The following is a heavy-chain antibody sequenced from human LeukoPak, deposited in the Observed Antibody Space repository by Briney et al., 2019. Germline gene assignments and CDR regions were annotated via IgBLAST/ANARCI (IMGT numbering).Heavy chain of an antibody. CDR3: ARENNWSLDC. CDR1: GFMFSTYA. J-gene: IGHJ4*02. Sequence: PGGSLRLSCAPSGFMFSTYAMHWVRQAPGKGLEWVAFISYDGTNKYYADSVKGRFTFSRDNSKNTLYLQMNSLRAEDTAVYHCARENNWSLDCWGQGTLVTVSS. CDR2: ISYDGTNK. V-gene: IGHV3-30-3*01. D-gene: IGHD1-1*01.